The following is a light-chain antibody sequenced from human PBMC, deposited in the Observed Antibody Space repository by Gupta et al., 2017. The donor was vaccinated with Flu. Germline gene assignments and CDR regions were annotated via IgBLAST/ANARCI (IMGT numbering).Light chain of an antibody. CDR3: MQALHTPPT. V-gene: IGKV2-28*01. CDR2: LGS. Sequence: DTVVTQSPLSLSVTPGEPASISCRSSQTLLYSNGYNYLDWYVQKPGQPPQLLIYLGSNRASGVPDRFSGSGSGTTCTLKITRVEAEDVGIYYCMQALHTPPTFGQGTKVEVK. J-gene: IGKJ1*01. CDR1: QTLLYSNGYNY.